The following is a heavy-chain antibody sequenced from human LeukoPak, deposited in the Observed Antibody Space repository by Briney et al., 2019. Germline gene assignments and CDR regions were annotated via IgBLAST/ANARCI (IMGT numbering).Heavy chain of an antibody. CDR3: ARDTNGDGWFDP. V-gene: IGHV3-48*03. CDR2: ISSSGSTI. CDR1: GFTFSSYE. D-gene: IGHD4-17*01. Sequence: GGSLILPCAVSGFTFSSYEMNWVRQAPGKGLEWVSYISSSGSTIYYADSVKGRFTISRDNAKNSLYLQMNSLRAEDTSVYYCARDTNGDGWFDPWGQGTLVTVSS. J-gene: IGHJ5*02.